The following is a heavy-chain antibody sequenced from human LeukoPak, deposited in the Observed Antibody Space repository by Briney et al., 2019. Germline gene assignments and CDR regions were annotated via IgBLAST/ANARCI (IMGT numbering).Heavy chain of an antibody. V-gene: IGHV3-11*01. CDR3: ARDKYYDSGGYYFLTYYFDY. Sequence: GGSLRLSCAASGFTFSDYYMSWIRQAPGKGLEWVSYISSSGSTIYYADSVKGRFTISRDNAKNSLYLQMNSLRAEDTAVYYCARDKYYDSGGYYFLTYYFDYWGQGTLVTVSS. D-gene: IGHD3-22*01. CDR2: ISSSGSTI. J-gene: IGHJ4*02. CDR1: GFTFSDYY.